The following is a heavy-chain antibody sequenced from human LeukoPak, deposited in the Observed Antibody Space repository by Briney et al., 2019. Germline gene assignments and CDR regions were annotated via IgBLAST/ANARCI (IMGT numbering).Heavy chain of an antibody. V-gene: IGHV3-30*02. CDR1: GFTFSNYG. CDR2: IRYDGSNK. J-gene: IGHJ4*02. Sequence: GGSLRLSCAASGFTFSNYGMHWVRQAPGKGLEWVAFIRYDGSNKYYADSVKGRFTISRDNSKNTLYLQMNSLRAEDTAVYYCAKDRSWFGELPCFDYWGQGTLVTVSS. CDR3: AKDRSWFGELPCFDY. D-gene: IGHD3-10*01.